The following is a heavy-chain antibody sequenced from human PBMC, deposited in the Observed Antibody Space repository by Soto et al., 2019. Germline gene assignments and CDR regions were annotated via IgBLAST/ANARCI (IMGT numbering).Heavy chain of an antibody. V-gene: IGHV4-59*01. D-gene: IGHD3-22*01. Sequence: SETRSLTCTVSGGSISSYYWSWIRQPPGKGLEWIGYIYYSGSTNYNPSLKSRVTISVDTSKNQFSLKLSSVTAADTAVYYCARLDYYDSSGYYGPVFDYWGQGTLVTVSS. CDR1: GGSISSYY. J-gene: IGHJ4*02. CDR3: ARLDYYDSSGYYGPVFDY. CDR2: IYYSGST.